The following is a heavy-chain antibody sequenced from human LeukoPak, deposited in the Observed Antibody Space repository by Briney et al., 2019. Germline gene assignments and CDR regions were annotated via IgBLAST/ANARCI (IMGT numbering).Heavy chain of an antibody. CDR3: AELGITMIGGA. J-gene: IGHJ6*04. V-gene: IGHV3-11*04. D-gene: IGHD3-10*02. CDR1: GFTFSNAW. CDR2: ISSSGSTI. Sequence: SLSLSCAASGFTFSNAWMSWVRQAPGKGLEWVSYISSSGSTIYYADSVKGRFTISRDNAKNSLYLQMNSLRAEDTAVYYCAELGITMIGGAWGKGTTVTISS.